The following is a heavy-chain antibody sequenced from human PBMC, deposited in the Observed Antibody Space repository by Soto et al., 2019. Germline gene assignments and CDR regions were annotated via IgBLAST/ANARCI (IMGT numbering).Heavy chain of an antibody. CDR3: ARYMSSGFYGMDV. D-gene: IGHD6-19*01. Sequence: GWSLRLSCAASGFTVSSNYMSWVRQAPGKGLEWVSVIYSGGSTYYADSVKGRFTISRDNSKNTLYLQMNSLRAEDTAVYYCARYMSSGFYGMDVWGQGTTVTV. CDR2: IYSGGST. V-gene: IGHV3-53*01. CDR1: GFTVSSNY. J-gene: IGHJ6*02.